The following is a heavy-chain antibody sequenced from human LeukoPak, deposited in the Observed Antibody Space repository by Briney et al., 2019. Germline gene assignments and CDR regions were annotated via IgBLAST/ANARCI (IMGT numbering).Heavy chain of an antibody. V-gene: IGHV4-61*03. CDR3: ASETPGGSVDFDY. CDR2: IYNRGST. Sequence: SETLSLTCAVSGDSVSSNSHYWMWIRQPPGKGLEWIGYIYNRGSTKYNPSLKSRVTMSVDTSKNHFSLKLNSVTAADMAVYYCASETPGGSVDFDYWGQGTLVTVSS. D-gene: IGHD2-15*01. J-gene: IGHJ4*02. CDR1: GDSVSSNSHY.